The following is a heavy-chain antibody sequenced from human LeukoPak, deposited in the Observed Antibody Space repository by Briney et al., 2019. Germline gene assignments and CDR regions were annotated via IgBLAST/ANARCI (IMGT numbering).Heavy chain of an antibody. Sequence: GESLRLSCAASGFTFSSYSMNWVRQAPGKGLEWVSVIYSGGATYYADSVKGRFTISRDNSKNTLFLQMDSLRAEDTAVYYCASRVVTSFDYWGQGTLVTVSS. CDR2: IYSGGAT. V-gene: IGHV3-66*01. CDR1: GFTFSSYS. D-gene: IGHD2-21*02. J-gene: IGHJ4*02. CDR3: ASRVVTSFDY.